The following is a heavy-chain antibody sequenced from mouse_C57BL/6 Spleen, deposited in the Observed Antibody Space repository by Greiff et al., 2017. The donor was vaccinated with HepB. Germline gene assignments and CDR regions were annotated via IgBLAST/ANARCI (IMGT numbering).Heavy chain of an antibody. CDR1: GYSFTGYY. D-gene: IGHD2-4*01. CDR2: INPSTGGT. Sequence: EVQLQQSGPELVKPGASVKISCKASGYSFTGYYMNWVKQSPEKSLEWIGEINPSTGGTTYNQKFKAKATLTVDKSSSTAYMQLKSLTSEDSAVYYCARRRDYDGAWFAYWGQGTLVTVSA. CDR3: ARRRDYDGAWFAY. V-gene: IGHV1-42*01. J-gene: IGHJ3*01.